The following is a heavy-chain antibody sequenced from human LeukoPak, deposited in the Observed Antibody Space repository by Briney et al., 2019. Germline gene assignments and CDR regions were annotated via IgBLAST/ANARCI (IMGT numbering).Heavy chain of an antibody. D-gene: IGHD5-18*01. Sequence: SETLSLTCTVSGGSISSYYWSWIRQPPGKGLEWIAYIYYSGSTNYNPSLKSRVTTSVDTSKNQFSLKLSSVTAADSAVYYCARQLDTAMVDYWGQGTLVTVSS. V-gene: IGHV4-59*08. CDR1: GGSISSYY. J-gene: IGHJ4*02. CDR3: ARQLDTAMVDY. CDR2: IYYSGST.